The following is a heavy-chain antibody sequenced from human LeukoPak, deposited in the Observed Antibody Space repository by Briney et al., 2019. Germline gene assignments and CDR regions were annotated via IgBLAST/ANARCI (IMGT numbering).Heavy chain of an antibody. CDR2: ISSSSSTI. CDR1: GFTFSSYS. J-gene: IGHJ4*02. Sequence: GGSLRLSCVASGFTFSSYSMNWVRQAPGKGLEWISYISSSSSTIYYADSVKGRFTISRDNAKNSLYLQMNSLRAEDTAVYYCARGTYCSSTSCLDYWGQGTLVTVSS. D-gene: IGHD2-2*01. V-gene: IGHV3-48*01. CDR3: ARGTYCSSTSCLDY.